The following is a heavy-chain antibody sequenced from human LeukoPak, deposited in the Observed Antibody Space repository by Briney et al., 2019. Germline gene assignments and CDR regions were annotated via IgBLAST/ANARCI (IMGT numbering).Heavy chain of an antibody. CDR3: ARDQYLDYCSGGSCGGTHAQNWFDP. J-gene: IGHJ5*02. V-gene: IGHV1-2*02. D-gene: IGHD2-15*01. Sequence: ASVTVSCKASGYTFTGYYMHWVRQAPGQGLEWMGWINPNSGGTNYAQKLQGRVTMTTDTSTSTAYMELRSLRSDDTAVYYCARDQYLDYCSGGSCGGTHAQNWFDPWGQGTLVTVSS. CDR1: GYTFTGYY. CDR2: INPNSGGT.